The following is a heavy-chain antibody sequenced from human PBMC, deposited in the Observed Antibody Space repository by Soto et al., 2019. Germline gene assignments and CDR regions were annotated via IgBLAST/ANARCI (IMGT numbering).Heavy chain of an antibody. Sequence: PSGTLSLTCTVSGGSISSGGYYWNWIRQHPGKGLEWIGYIYYIGSTYYNPSLKSRVTISLDTSKNQFSLKLSSVTAEDTAVYYCARSVFPWGQGTLVPVSS. CDR1: GGSISSGGYY. V-gene: IGHV4-31*03. CDR2: IYYIGST. J-gene: IGHJ5*02. CDR3: ARSVFP.